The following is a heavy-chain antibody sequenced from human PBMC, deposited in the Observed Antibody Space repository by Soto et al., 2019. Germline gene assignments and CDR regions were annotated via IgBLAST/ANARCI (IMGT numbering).Heavy chain of an antibody. V-gene: IGHV3-53*01. CDR1: GFTVSSKY. CDR3: AREAPMDV. J-gene: IGHJ6*02. Sequence: PGESLKISCAASGFTVSSKYTSWVRQAPGKGLEWVSVIWSAGLIYYADSVRGRFTISRDISKNILYLEMTSLRADDTAVYYCAREAPMDVWGQGTTVTVSS. CDR2: IWSAGLI.